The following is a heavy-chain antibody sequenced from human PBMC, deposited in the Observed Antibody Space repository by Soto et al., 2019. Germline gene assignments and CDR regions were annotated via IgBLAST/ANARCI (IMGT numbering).Heavy chain of an antibody. D-gene: IGHD2-8*02. CDR3: ASDKITGLFDY. V-gene: IGHV4-34*01. Sequence: QVQLQQWGAGLLKPSETLSLTCAVYGGSFSGYYWTWIRQPPGTGLEWIGEINHSRSTNYNPSLKXRXTXSXHPSKNQFSLKLTSVTAADTAVYYCASDKITGLFDYWGQGTLVTVSS. CDR2: INHSRST. J-gene: IGHJ4*02. CDR1: GGSFSGYY.